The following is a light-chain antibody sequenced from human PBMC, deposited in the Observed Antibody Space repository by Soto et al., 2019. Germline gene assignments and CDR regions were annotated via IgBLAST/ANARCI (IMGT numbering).Light chain of an antibody. CDR3: QQYGTSPCT. J-gene: IGKJ1*01. Sequence: EIVLTQSPGTLSLSPGERATLSCRASESVSSNYLAWYQQKPGQAPRLLIYGASSRATGIPDRFSGSGSGTDFTLTISRLEPEDFAVYYCQQYGTSPCTFGQGTKVEI. CDR2: GAS. CDR1: ESVSSNY. V-gene: IGKV3-20*01.